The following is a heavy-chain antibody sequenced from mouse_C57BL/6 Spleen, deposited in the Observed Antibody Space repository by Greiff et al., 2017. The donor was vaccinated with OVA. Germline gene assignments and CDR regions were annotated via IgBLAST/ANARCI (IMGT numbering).Heavy chain of an antibody. J-gene: IGHJ2*01. D-gene: IGHD1-1*01. CDR2: FYPGSGSI. V-gene: IGHV1-62-2*01. CDR1: GYTFTEYT. CDR3: ARHEDFYGSRDGNYFDY. Sequence: QVQLKQSGAELVKPGASVKLSCKASGYTFTEYTIHWVKQRSGQGLEWIGWFYPGSGSIKYIEKFKDKATLTADKSSSTVYMELSRLTSEDSAVYFCARHEDFYGSRDGNYFDYWGQGTTLTVSS.